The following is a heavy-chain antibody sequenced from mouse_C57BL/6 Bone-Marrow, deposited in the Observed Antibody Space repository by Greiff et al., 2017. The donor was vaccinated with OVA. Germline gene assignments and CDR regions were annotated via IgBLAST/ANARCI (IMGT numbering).Heavy chain of an antibody. CDR3: ARKGLLWLRRGFDY. J-gene: IGHJ2*01. V-gene: IGHV1-55*01. CDR2: IYPGSGST. D-gene: IGHD2-2*01. Sequence: VQLQQPGAELVKPGASVKMSCKTSGASSWITWVKQRPGQGLEWIGDIYPGSGSTNYNEKFKSKATLTVDTSSSTAYMQLSSLTSEDSAVYYCARKGLLWLRRGFDYWGQGTTLTVSS. CDR1: GASSW.